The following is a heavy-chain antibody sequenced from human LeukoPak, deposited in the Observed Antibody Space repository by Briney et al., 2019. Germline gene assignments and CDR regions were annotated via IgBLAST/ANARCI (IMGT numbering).Heavy chain of an antibody. D-gene: IGHD3-3*01. CDR1: GYSFTDYY. J-gene: IGHJ5*02. CDR2: INTKSGRT. V-gene: IGHV1-2*02. CDR3: ARADFIDAGPYLIGP. Sequence: GASVKVSCKTSGYSFTDYYIYWVRQAPGQGLEWMGWINTKSGRTSSAREFQGRVTMTRDPSITTVYMDMAWLTSDDTAIYFCARADFIDAGPYLIGPWGQGTLVTVSS.